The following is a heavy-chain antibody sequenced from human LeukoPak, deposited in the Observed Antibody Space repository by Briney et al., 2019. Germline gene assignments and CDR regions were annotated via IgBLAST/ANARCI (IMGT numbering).Heavy chain of an antibody. J-gene: IGHJ4*02. D-gene: IGHD6-19*01. CDR2: IRYDGSNK. CDR1: GFTFSSYG. CDR3: AKDAQWLEGFFDY. Sequence: PGGSLRLSCAASGFTFSSYGMHWVRQAPGKGLEWVAFIRYDGSNKYYADSVKGRFTISRDNSKNTLYLRMNSLRAEDTAVYYCAKDAQWLEGFFDYWGQGTLVTVSS. V-gene: IGHV3-30*02.